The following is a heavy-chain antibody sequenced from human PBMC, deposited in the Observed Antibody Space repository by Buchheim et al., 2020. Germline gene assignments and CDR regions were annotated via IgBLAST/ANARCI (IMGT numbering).Heavy chain of an antibody. V-gene: IGHV4-34*01. D-gene: IGHD6-19*01. CDR1: GGSFSGYY. Sequence: QVQLQQWGAGLLKPSETLSLTCAVYGGSFSGYYWSWIRQPPGKGLEWIGEINHSGSTNYNPSLKSRVPISVDTSKNQFSLKLSSVTAADTAVYYCARAQWLVNWFDPWGQGTL. CDR3: ARAQWLVNWFDP. J-gene: IGHJ5*02. CDR2: INHSGST.